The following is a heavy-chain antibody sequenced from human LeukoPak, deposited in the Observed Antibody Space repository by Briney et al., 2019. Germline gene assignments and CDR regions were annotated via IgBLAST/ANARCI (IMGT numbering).Heavy chain of an antibody. D-gene: IGHD3-9*01. CDR1: GYIFTSYG. J-gene: IGHJ5*02. V-gene: IGHV1-18*01. Sequence: ASVKVSCKASGYIFTSYGINWVRQAPGQGLEWMGWISVYDNTTNYAQKLQGRVTVTTDTSTRSAYKELRSLRSDDTAVYYCARPMYYDILTGENWFDPWGQGTLVTVSS. CDR2: ISVYDNTT. CDR3: ARPMYYDILTGENWFDP.